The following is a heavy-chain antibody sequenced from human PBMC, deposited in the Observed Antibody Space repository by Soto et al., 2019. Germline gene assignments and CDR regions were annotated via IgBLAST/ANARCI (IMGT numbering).Heavy chain of an antibody. CDR3: AREGSYWNDVGPD. D-gene: IGHD1-1*01. CDR2: ISSTSTYI. V-gene: IGHV3-21*01. J-gene: IGHJ4*02. CDR1: GFTFSTYT. Sequence: EVQLVESGGGLVKPGGSRRLSCAASGFTFSTYTMNWVRQAPGKGLEWVSSISSTSTYIYYADSLKGRFTISRDNAKNSLYLQMNSLRAEDTAVYYCAREGSYWNDVGPDWGQGTLVTVSS.